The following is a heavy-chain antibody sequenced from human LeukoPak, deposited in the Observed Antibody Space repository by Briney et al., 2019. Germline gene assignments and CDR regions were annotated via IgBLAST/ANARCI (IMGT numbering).Heavy chain of an antibody. CDR1: GGSFSGYY. CDR2: INHSGST. CDR3: ARGRGTMIVVVPKELHMDV. V-gene: IGHV4-34*01. Sequence: SETLSLTCAVYGGSFSGYYWSWIRQPPGKGLEWIGEINHSGSTNYNPSLKSRVTISVDTSKNQFSLKLSSVTAADTAVYYCARGRGTMIVVVPKELHMDVWGQGTTVTVSS. D-gene: IGHD3-22*01. J-gene: IGHJ6*02.